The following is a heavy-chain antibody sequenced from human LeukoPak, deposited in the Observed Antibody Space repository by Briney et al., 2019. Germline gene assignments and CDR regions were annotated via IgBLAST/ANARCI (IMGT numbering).Heavy chain of an antibody. CDR1: GGSFSGYY. V-gene: IGHV4-34*01. CDR2: INHSGST. CDR3: ARAVVVTAGSYYYYYYMDV. D-gene: IGHD2-21*02. Sequence: PSETLSLTCAVYGGSFSGYYWSWIRQPPGKGLEWIGEINHSGSTNYNPSLKSRVTISVDTSKNQFSLKLSPVTAADTAVYYCARAVVVTAGSYYYYYYMDVWGKGTTVTVSS. J-gene: IGHJ6*03.